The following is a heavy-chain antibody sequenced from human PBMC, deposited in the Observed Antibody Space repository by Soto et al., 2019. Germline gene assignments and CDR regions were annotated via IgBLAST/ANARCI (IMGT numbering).Heavy chain of an antibody. D-gene: IGHD2-2*01. CDR1: GGTFSTSA. Sequence: QVQLVQSGAEVKKPGSSVKVSCKTSGGTFSTSAISWVRQAPGQGLEWVGGIMPVFPTPDYAQNFQGRVTITADDSTTTAYLELTSLRADDTAVYYCARDKDRLPLGGNYYYILDVWGQGTAINVSS. J-gene: IGHJ6*02. CDR3: ARDKDRLPLGGNYYYILDV. V-gene: IGHV1-69*12. CDR2: IMPVFPTP.